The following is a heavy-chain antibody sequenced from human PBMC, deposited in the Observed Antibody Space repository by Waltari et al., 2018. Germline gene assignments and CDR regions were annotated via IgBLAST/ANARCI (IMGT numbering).Heavy chain of an antibody. V-gene: IGHV3-23*03. CDR3: SKDGALAYGDN. CDR1: GFTFSNYA. CDR2: IYSGGST. D-gene: IGHD4-17*01. Sequence: VQLVESGGGVVQPGRSLRLSCAASGFTFSNYAMSWVRQAPGKGLEWVAVIYSGGSTYHIDSVKGRFTISRDNSKSTLYLQMNSLRIEDTAVYFCSKDGALAYGDNWGQGTLVTVSS. J-gene: IGHJ4*02.